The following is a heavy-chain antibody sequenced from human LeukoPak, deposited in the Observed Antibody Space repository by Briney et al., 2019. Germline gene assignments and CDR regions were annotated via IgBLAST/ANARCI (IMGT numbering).Heavy chain of an antibody. CDR1: GFTFSSYA. V-gene: IGHV3-53*01. J-gene: IGHJ4*02. CDR2: IYSGGSI. D-gene: IGHD3-3*01. Sequence: PGGSLRLSCAASGFTFSSYAMSWVRQAPGKGLEWVSVIYSGGSIYYADPVKGRFTISRDNSKNTLYLQMNSLRAEDTAVYYCAREWSYWGQGTLVTVSS. CDR3: AREWSY.